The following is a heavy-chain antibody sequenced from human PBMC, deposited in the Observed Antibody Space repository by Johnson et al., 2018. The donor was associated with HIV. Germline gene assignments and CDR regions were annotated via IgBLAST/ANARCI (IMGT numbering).Heavy chain of an antibody. CDR1: GFTFSGSA. Sequence: QVQLVESGGGLVQPGGSLKVACAASGFTFSGSALHWVRQSPGRGLEWVAFIRYDESDKYYADSVKGRFTMSRDNSKNTVYLQMNSLRVEDTAVYYCTKDGQPYYNFWSASPDVFDIWGQGTMVSVSS. CDR3: TKDGQPYYNFWSASPDVFDI. CDR2: IRYDESDK. J-gene: IGHJ3*02. V-gene: IGHV3-30*02. D-gene: IGHD3-3*01.